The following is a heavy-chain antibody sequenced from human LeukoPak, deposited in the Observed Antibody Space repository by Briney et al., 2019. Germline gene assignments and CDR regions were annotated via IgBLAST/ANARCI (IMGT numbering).Heavy chain of an antibody. Sequence: SETLSLTCTVSGGSISSGSYYWSWIRQPAGKGLEWIGRIYTSGSTNYNPSLKSRVTISVDTSKNQFSLKLSSVTAADTAVYYCARLLVGAPNYYYYMDVWGKGTTVTVSS. J-gene: IGHJ6*03. CDR3: ARLLVGAPNYYYYMDV. CDR2: IYTSGST. CDR1: GGSISSGSYY. D-gene: IGHD1-26*01. V-gene: IGHV4-61*02.